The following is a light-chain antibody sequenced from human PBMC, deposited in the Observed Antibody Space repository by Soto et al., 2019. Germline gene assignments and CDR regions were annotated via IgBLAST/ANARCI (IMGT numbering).Light chain of an antibody. J-gene: IGKJ5*01. CDR3: QQYNNWPLT. Sequence: DIQMSQSPSSLSASVGDRVTITCRASHSISSYLNSYQQKPGKAPKLLIYAASNLQSGVPSRFSGSESGTDFTLTISSLQSEDFAVYYCQQYNNWPLTFGQVTRLEI. CDR2: AAS. V-gene: IGKV1-39*01. CDR1: HSISSY.